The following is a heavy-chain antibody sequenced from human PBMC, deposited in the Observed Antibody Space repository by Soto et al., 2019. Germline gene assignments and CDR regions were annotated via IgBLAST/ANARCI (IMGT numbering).Heavy chain of an antibody. D-gene: IGHD2-15*01. CDR2: IIPILGIA. CDR1: GGTFSSYT. CDR3: ASAYDIVVVVAATAGAFDI. V-gene: IGHV1-69*02. J-gene: IGHJ3*02. Sequence: ASVKVSCKASGGTFSSYTISWVRQAPGQGLEWMGRIIPILGIANYAQKFQGRVTITADKSTSTAYMELSSLRSEDTAVYYCASAYDIVVVVAATAGAFDIWGQGTMVTVSS.